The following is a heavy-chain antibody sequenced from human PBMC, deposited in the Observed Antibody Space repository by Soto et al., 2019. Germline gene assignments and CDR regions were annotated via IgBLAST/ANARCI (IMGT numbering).Heavy chain of an antibody. V-gene: IGHV4-31*03. CDR3: AREIEGRGQYDSSGYFFDY. D-gene: IGHD3-22*01. Sequence: ASETLSLTCTVSGGSISSGGYYWSWIRQHPGKGLEWIGYIYYSGSTYYNPSLKSRVTISVDTSKNQFSLKLSSVTAADTAVYYCAREIEGRGQYDSSGYFFDYWGQGPLVTVSS. CDR2: IYYSGST. CDR1: GGSISSGGYY. J-gene: IGHJ4*02.